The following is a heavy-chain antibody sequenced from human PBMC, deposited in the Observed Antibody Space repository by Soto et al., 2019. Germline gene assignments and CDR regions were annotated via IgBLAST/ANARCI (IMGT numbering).Heavy chain of an antibody. CDR3: AKAPNYCESSGVDY. J-gene: IGHJ4*02. D-gene: IGHD3-22*01. Sequence: EVKLLESGGGLVQPGGSLRLSCAASGFTFDNYAMNWVRQTPGKGLEWVATISGRGESTYYADSVKGRLTISRDNSKNTLYLHMNSLRAEDTAMYYCAKAPNYCESSGVDYWGQGTLVSVSA. V-gene: IGHV3-23*01. CDR1: GFTFDNYA. CDR2: ISGRGEST.